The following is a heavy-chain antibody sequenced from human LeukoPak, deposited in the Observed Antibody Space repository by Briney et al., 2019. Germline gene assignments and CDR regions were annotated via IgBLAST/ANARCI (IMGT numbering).Heavy chain of an antibody. Sequence: SETLSLTCTVSGGSISGYYWSWIRQPPGKGLEWIGYIYYSGSTNYNPSLKSRVTISVDTSKNQFSLKLSSVTAADTAVYYCARGARVARGAFDIWGQGTMVTVSS. V-gene: IGHV4-59*01. CDR1: GGSISGYY. CDR2: IYYSGST. D-gene: IGHD2-15*01. J-gene: IGHJ3*02. CDR3: ARGARVARGAFDI.